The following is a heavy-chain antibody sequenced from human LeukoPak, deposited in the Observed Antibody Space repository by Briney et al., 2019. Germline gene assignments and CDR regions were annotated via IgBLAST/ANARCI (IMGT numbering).Heavy chain of an antibody. CDR3: ASGPPNNKLYGDIIDY. CDR2: ISYDGSNK. CDR1: GFTFSSYA. J-gene: IGHJ4*02. D-gene: IGHD4-17*01. V-gene: IGHV3-30-3*01. Sequence: HPGGSLRLSCAASGFTFSSYAMHWVRQAPGKGLEWVAVISYDGSNKYYADSVKGRFTISRDNSKNTLYLQMNSLRAEDTAVYYCASGPPNNKLYGDIIDYWGQGTLVTVSS.